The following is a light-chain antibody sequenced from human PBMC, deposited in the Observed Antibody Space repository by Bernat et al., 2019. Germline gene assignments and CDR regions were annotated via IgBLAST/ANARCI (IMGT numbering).Light chain of an antibody. J-gene: IGKJ3*01. CDR3: QQYGSSFLT. CDR1: QSVSSSY. V-gene: IGKV3-20*01. CDR2: GAS. Sequence: EIVLTQSPGTLSLSPGERATLSCRASQSVSSSYLAWCQQKPGQAPRLLIYGASSRATGIPDRFSGSGSGTDFTLTISRLEPEDFAVYYCQQYGSSFLTFGPGTKVDIK.